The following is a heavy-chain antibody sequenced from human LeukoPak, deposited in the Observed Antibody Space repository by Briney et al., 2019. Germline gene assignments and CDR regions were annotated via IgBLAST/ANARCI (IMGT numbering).Heavy chain of an antibody. D-gene: IGHD5-24*01. Sequence: GSLRLSCAASGFTFSSYEMNWVRQAPGKGLEWVSYIISSGSTIYYADSVKGRFTISKDNAKNSLYLQMNSLRDEDSAVYYCARANYCFDYWGQGTLVTVSS. CDR3: ARANYCFDY. J-gene: IGHJ4*02. V-gene: IGHV3-48*03. CDR1: GFTFSSYE. CDR2: IISSGSTI.